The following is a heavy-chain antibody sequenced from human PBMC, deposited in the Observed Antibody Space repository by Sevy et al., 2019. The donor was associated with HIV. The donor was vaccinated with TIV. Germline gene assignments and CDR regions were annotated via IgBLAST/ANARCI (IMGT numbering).Heavy chain of an antibody. CDR2: ISSSSSYI. J-gene: IGHJ4*02. CDR3: ARVSDILTGYYLFDY. CDR1: GFTFSSYS. Sequence: GGSLRLSCAASGFTFSSYSMNWVRQAPGKGLEWVSSISSSSSYIYYADSVKGRFTISRDNAKNSLYLQMNSLRAEDTAVYYCARVSDILTGYYLFDYWGQRTLVTVSS. D-gene: IGHD3-9*01. V-gene: IGHV3-21*01.